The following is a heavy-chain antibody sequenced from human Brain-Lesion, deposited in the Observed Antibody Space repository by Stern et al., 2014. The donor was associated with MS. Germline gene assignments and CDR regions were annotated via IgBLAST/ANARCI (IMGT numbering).Heavy chain of an antibody. CDR3: ARGRVVPGFQYYATDV. V-gene: IGHV4-61*02. J-gene: IGHJ6*02. D-gene: IGHD2-2*01. CDR2: IFNSGST. CDR1: GGSISSGGYY. Sequence: QVQLQESGPGLVKPSQTLSLSCTVSGGSISSGGYYWSWIRQPAGKGLEWIGRIFNSGSTSHNPSLKRRGPISIKTSKKQFSLRLNPMTAADTAVYYCARGRVVPGFQYYATDVWGQGTTVIVSS.